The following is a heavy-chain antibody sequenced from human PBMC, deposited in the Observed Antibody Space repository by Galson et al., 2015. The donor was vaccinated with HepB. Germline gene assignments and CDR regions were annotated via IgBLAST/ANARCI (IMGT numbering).Heavy chain of an antibody. D-gene: IGHD5-12*01. CDR2: ISSSSSYI. J-gene: IGHJ4*02. CDR1: GFTFSSYS. V-gene: IGHV3-21*01. CDR3: APISGYGGAVTRSS. Sequence: SLRLSCAASGFTFSSYSMNWVRQAPGKGLEWVSSISSSSSYIYYADSVKGRFTISRDNAKNSLYLQMNSLRAEDTAVYYCAPISGYGGAVTRSSWGKGTLVTVSS.